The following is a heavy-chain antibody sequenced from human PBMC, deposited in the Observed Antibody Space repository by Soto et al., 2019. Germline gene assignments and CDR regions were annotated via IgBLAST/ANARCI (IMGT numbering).Heavy chain of an antibody. J-gene: IGHJ6*02. Sequence: ASVKVSCKASGGTFSSYTISCVRQAPGQGLEWMGRIIPILGIANYAQKFQGRVTITADKSTSTAYMELSSLRSEDTAVYYCARAYLYCSSTSCRGADYYYYGMDVWGQGTTVTVSS. CDR2: IIPILGIA. CDR3: ARAYLYCSSTSCRGADYYYYGMDV. CDR1: GGTFSSYT. D-gene: IGHD2-2*01. V-gene: IGHV1-69*02.